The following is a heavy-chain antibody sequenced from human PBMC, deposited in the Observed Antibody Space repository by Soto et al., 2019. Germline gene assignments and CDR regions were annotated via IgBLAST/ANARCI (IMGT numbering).Heavy chain of an antibody. V-gene: IGHV3-33*06. CDR3: AKSRDGHFHGYH. Sequence: QVQLVESGGGVVQPGRSLRLSCEASGLSLSNYGMHWVRQAPGKGLEWVALIVYDGSDKYYADSVKGRFTISRDNSKNMVYLQMDSLRGEDTAVYYCAKSRDGHFHGYHWGQGTLVTVSS. CDR1: GLSLSNYG. J-gene: IGHJ5*02. CDR2: IVYDGSDK. D-gene: IGHD3-3*02.